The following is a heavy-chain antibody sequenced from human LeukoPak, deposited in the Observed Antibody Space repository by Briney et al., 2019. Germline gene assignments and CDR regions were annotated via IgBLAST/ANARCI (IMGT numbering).Heavy chain of an antibody. CDR1: GFTFSSYG. CDR2: IWYDGSNK. CDR3: AKEPPVHCSSTSCYTGN. Sequence: PGGSLRLSCAASGFTFSSYGMHWVRQAPGKGLEWVAVIWYDGSNKYYADSVKGRFTISRDNSKNTLYLQMNSLRAEDTAVYYCAKEPPVHCSSTSCYTGNWGQGTLVTVSS. J-gene: IGHJ4*02. V-gene: IGHV3-33*06. D-gene: IGHD2-2*02.